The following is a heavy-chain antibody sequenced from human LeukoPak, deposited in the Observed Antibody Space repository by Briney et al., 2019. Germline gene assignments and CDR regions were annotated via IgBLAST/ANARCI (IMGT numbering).Heavy chain of an antibody. D-gene: IGHD3-3*01. J-gene: IGHJ4*02. CDR3: ARDGDFWSGYKGSFDY. V-gene: IGHV1-18*01. Sequence: ASVKVSCKASGYTFTSYGISWVRQAPGQGLEWMGWISAYNGNTNYAQKLQGRVTMTTDTSTSTAYMELRSLRSVDTAVYYCARDGDFWSGYKGSFDYWGQGTLVTVSS. CDR1: GYTFTSYG. CDR2: ISAYNGNT.